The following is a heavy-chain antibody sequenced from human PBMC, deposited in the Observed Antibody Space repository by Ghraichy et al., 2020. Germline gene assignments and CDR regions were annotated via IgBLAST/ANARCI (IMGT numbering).Heavy chain of an antibody. D-gene: IGHD1-1*01. CDR3: ARGGLEPLDY. J-gene: IGHJ4*01. Sequence: GGSLRLSCVASGFSFSSSWMHWVRQAPGKGLVWVSRIHPDGNRTNYADSVKGRFTISKDNAKNTLYLQMNTLRNEDTALYYCARGGLEPLDYWGHGTLVTVSS. CDR2: IHPDGNRT. V-gene: IGHV3-74*01. CDR1: GFSFSSSW.